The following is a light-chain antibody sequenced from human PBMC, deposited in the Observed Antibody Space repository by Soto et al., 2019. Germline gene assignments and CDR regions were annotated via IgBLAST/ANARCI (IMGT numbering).Light chain of an antibody. Sequence: QSALTQPPSASGSPGQSVTISCTGTNSDVGGYNYVSWYQQYPGKAPKLIIYEVNERPSGVPDRFSGSKSGNTASLTVSGLRTADEADYYCSSYAGRNWYVFGTGTKVTVL. CDR3: SSYAGRNWYV. J-gene: IGLJ1*01. CDR1: NSDVGGYNY. V-gene: IGLV2-8*01. CDR2: EVN.